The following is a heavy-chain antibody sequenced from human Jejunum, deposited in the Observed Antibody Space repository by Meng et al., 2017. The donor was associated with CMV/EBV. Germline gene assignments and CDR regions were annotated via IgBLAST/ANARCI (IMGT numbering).Heavy chain of an antibody. J-gene: IGHJ4*02. CDR3: AKASAGWSFDY. D-gene: IGHD2-15*01. Sequence: LSCADTGFIFSGSHMHWGRQAPGKGLQWVAVISYDGTIKNYLDSAKGRFTISRDNSKSTLYLEMNSLRVEDTAVYYCAKASAGWSFDYWGQGILVTVSS. V-gene: IGHV3-30*18. CDR1: GFIFSGSH. CDR2: ISYDGTIK.